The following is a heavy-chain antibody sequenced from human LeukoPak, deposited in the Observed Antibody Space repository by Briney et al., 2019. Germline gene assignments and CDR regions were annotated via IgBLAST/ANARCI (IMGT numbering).Heavy chain of an antibody. CDR3: TTLTSADVHADH. J-gene: IGHJ4*02. Sequence: GGSLRLSCTASGFTFGDYAMSWVRQAPGKGLEWVGFIRSKAYGGTTEYAASVKGRFTISRDDSKSIAYLQMNSLKTEDTAVYYCTTLTSADVHADHWGQGTLVTVSS. V-gene: IGHV3-49*04. D-gene: IGHD1-1*01. CDR2: IRSKAYGGTT. CDR1: GFTFGDYA.